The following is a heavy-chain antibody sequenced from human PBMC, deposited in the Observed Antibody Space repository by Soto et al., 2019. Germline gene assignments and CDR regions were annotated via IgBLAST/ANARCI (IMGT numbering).Heavy chain of an antibody. CDR2: IYYSGST. Sequence: SETLSLTCTVSGGSISSSSYYWGWIRQPPGKGLEWIGSIYYSGSTYYNPSLKSRVTISVDTSKNQFSLKLSSVTAADTAVYYCASGPYRFLEWLFRPLDYYYYMDVWGKGTTVTVSS. CDR1: GGSISSSSYY. V-gene: IGHV4-39*01. CDR3: ASGPYRFLEWLFRPLDYYYYMDV. J-gene: IGHJ6*03. D-gene: IGHD3-3*01.